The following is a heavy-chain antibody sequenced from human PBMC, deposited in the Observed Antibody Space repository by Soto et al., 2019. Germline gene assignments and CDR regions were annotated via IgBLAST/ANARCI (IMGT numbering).Heavy chain of an antibody. J-gene: IGHJ4*02. CDR2: IYHSGST. V-gene: IGHV4-4*02. D-gene: IGHD3-22*01. Sequence: SETLSLTCAVSGGSISSSNWWSWVRQPPGKGLEWIGEIYHSGSTNYNPSLKSRVTISVDKSKNQFSLKLSSVTAADTAVYYCARGSYYYDSSGYYYVGDFDYWGQGTLRSPSPQ. CDR3: ARGSYYYDSSGYYYVGDFDY. CDR1: GGSISSSNW.